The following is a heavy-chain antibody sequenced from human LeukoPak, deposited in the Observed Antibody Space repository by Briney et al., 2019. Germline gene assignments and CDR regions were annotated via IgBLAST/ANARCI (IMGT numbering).Heavy chain of an antibody. CDR3: ARFRRDGYSLDY. CDR1: GGSISSYY. D-gene: IGHD5-24*01. V-gene: IGHV4-59*01. CDR2: IYYSGST. Sequence: PSETLSLTCTVSGGSISSYYWSWIRQPPGKGLEWIGYIYYSGSTNYNPSLKSRVTISVDTSKNQFSLKLSSVTAADTAVYYCARFRRDGYSLDYWGQGTLVTVSS. J-gene: IGHJ4*02.